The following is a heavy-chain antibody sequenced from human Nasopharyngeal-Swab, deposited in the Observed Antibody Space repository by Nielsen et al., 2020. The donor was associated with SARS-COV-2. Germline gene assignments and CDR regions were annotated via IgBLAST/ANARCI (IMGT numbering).Heavy chain of an antibody. Sequence: ASVKVSCKASGYTFTGYYMHWVRQAPGQGLEWMGIINPSGGSTSYAQKFQGRVTMTRDTSTSTVYMELSSLRSEDTAVYYCARVGYSYGYADYWGQGTLVTVSS. CDR3: ARVGYSYGYADY. CDR1: GYTFTGYY. D-gene: IGHD5-18*01. J-gene: IGHJ4*02. CDR2: INPSGGST. V-gene: IGHV1-46*01.